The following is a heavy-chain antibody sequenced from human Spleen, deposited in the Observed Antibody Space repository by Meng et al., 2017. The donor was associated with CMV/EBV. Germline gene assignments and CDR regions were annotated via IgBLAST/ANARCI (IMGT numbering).Heavy chain of an antibody. Sequence: SGYTFTAYYMHWVRQAPGQGLEWMGWINPNSGGTNYAQKFQGRVTMTRDPSISTAYMELSSLRSDDTAVYYCAREGEYSGNRPVLDPWGQGTLVTVSS. CDR3: AREGEYSGNRPVLDP. J-gene: IGHJ5*02. D-gene: IGHD1-26*01. CDR2: INPNSGGT. V-gene: IGHV1-2*02. CDR1: GYTFTAYY.